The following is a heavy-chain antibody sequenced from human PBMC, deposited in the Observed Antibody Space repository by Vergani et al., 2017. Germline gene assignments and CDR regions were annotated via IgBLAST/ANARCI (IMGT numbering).Heavy chain of an antibody. CDR2: ISYDGSNK. D-gene: IGHD1-26*01. CDR1: GFTFSSYG. J-gene: IGHJ4*02. Sequence: QVQLVESGGGVVQPGRSLRLSCAASGFTFSSYGMHWVRQAPGKGLEWVAVISYDGSNKYYADSVKGRFTISRDNSKNTLYLQMNSLRAEDTAVYYCARDSTRVGYFDYWGQGTLVTVSS. CDR3: ARDSTRVGYFDY. V-gene: IGHV3-30*03.